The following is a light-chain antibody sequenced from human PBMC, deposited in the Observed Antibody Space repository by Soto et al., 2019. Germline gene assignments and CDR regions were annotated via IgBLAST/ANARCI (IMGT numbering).Light chain of an antibody. CDR1: ISNVGNNA. V-gene: IGLV1-36*01. J-gene: IGLJ2*01. Sequence: QSVLTQPPSVSEAPRQRVTISCSGSISNVGNNAVNWYQQLPGKAPKLLIYYDDLLPSGVSDRFSGSKSGTSASLAISGLQSEDEADYYCAAWDDSLTGVVFGGGTKVTVL. CDR2: YDD. CDR3: AAWDDSLTGVV.